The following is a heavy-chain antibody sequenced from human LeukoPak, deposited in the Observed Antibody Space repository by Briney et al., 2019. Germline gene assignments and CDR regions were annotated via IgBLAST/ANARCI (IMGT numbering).Heavy chain of an antibody. CDR3: ARGRPHGNDY. CDR2: IASDGSST. V-gene: IGHV3-74*01. D-gene: IGHD4-23*01. CDR1: GFPFSSYW. J-gene: IGHJ4*02. Sequence: GSLRLSFAASGFPFSSYWMNWVRPAPGKGLVWVSRIASDGSSTTYADSVKGRFSISRDNAKNTLYLQMNSLRVEDTAVYYCARGRPHGNDYWGQGTLVTVSS.